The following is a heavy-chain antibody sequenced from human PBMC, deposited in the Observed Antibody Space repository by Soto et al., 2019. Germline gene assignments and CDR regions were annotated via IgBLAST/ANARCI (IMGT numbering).Heavy chain of an antibody. CDR2: ISAYNGNT. J-gene: IGHJ3*02. V-gene: IGHV1-18*01. CDR1: GYTFTSYG. Sequence: ASVKVSCKASGYTFTSYGISWVRQAPGQGLEWMGWISAYNGNTNCAQKLQGRVTMTTDTSTSTAYMELRSLRSDDTAVYYCARDGETVYYDSSGYSGAFDIRGQRTMVTVSS. CDR3: ARDGETVYYDSSGYSGAFDI. D-gene: IGHD3-22*01.